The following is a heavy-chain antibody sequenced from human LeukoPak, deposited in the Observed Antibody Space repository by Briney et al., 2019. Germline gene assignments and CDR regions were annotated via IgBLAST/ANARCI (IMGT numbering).Heavy chain of an antibody. CDR2: IYRDGSS. D-gene: IGHD3-9*01. J-gene: IGHJ4*02. CDR1: GFTFSNVW. V-gene: IGHV3-66*01. CDR3: ARSFYDILIGYYQYFDY. Sequence: SGGSLRLSCAASGFTFSNVWMSWVRQAPGKGLEWVSVIYRDGSSYYAESVKGRFTISRDNSKNTLYIQMNSLRAEDTAVYYCARSFYDILIGYYQYFDYWGQGTLVTVSS.